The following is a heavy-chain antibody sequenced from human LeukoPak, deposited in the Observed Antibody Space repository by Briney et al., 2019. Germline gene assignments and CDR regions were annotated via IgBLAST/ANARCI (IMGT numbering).Heavy chain of an antibody. Sequence: GSLRLSCAASGFTSSTYTMNWVRQAPGKGLEWVSSINGDGRYIYFADSMKGRFTISRDNAKNSLYLQMNSLRAEDTAMYYCVRVWGHSGYDYFPFDYWGQGTLVTVSS. CDR3: VRVWGHSGYDYFPFDY. D-gene: IGHD5-12*01. V-gene: IGHV3-21*01. CDR1: GFTSSTYT. CDR2: INGDGRYI. J-gene: IGHJ4*02.